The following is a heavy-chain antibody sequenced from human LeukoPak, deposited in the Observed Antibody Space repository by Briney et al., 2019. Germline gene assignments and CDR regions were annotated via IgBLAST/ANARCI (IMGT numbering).Heavy chain of an antibody. D-gene: IGHD2-21*02. V-gene: IGHV4-39*07. J-gene: IGHJ6*02. Sequence: SETLSLTCTVSGGSISSSSYYWGWIRQPPGKGLEWIGSIYYSGSTYYNPSLKSRVTISVDTSKNQFSLKLSSVTAADTAVYYCARGCGGDCSPYYYYGMDVWGQGTTVTVSS. CDR2: IYYSGST. CDR1: GGSISSSSYY. CDR3: ARGCGGDCSPYYYYGMDV.